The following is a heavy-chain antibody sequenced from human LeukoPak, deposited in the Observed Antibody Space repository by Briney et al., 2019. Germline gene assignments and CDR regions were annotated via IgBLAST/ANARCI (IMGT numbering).Heavy chain of an antibody. D-gene: IGHD6-19*01. V-gene: IGHV3-23*05. CDR1: GFTFNSYA. CDR2: IYGSGRGT. Sequence: GGSLRLSCAASGFTFNSYAMTWVRQAPGKGLEWVSTIYGSGRGTYYADSVKGRFTISRDDSKNTVYLQMNSLRADDTAVYYCARRGVTGTEYYFDYWGQGSLVTVSS. CDR3: ARRGVTGTEYYFDY. J-gene: IGHJ4*02.